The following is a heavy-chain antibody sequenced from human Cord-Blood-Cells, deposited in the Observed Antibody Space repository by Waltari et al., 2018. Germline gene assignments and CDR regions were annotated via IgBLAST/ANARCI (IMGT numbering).Heavy chain of an antibody. V-gene: IGHV1-3*01. Sequence: QVQLVQSGTEVKKPGASVKVSCKASGYTFTSYAMHWVRQAPGQRLEWMGWINAGNGNTKYSQKFQGRVTITRDTSASTAYMELSSLRSEDTAVYYCARRYSGSYYYYGMDVWGQGTTVTVSS. J-gene: IGHJ6*02. CDR1: GYTFTSYA. D-gene: IGHD1-26*01. CDR3: ARRYSGSYYYYGMDV. CDR2: INAGNGNT.